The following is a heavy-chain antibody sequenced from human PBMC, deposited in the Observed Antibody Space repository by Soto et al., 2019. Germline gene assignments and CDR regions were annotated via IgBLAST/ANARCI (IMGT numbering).Heavy chain of an antibody. Sequence: QVQLVQSGAEVKTPGASMKVSCRASGYSFRTHGISWVRQAPGQGLEWMGWISTYDDKTNFPQKFQGRITMTTDTSTSTAYMGLRSLRSDDTAVYFCARDLGYCNSSGCFRNWFDPWGQGTLVTVSS. CDR2: ISTYDDKT. CDR1: GYSFRTHG. D-gene: IGHD2-15*01. CDR3: ARDLGYCNSSGCFRNWFDP. V-gene: IGHV1-18*01. J-gene: IGHJ5*02.